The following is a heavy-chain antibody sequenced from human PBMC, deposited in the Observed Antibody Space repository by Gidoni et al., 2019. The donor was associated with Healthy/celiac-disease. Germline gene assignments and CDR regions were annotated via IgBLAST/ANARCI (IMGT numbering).Heavy chain of an antibody. D-gene: IGHD3-10*01. Sequence: QVQLVQSGAEVKKPGASVKVSCKASGYTFTSYDINWVRQATGQGLEWMGWMNPNSGNTGYAQKFQGRVTMTRNTSISTAYMELSSLRSEDTAVYYCAREPDHGSGRGFVYYYYYMDVWGKGTTVTVSS. CDR2: MNPNSGNT. J-gene: IGHJ6*03. V-gene: IGHV1-8*01. CDR1: GYTFTSYD. CDR3: AREPDHGSGRGFVYYYYYMDV.